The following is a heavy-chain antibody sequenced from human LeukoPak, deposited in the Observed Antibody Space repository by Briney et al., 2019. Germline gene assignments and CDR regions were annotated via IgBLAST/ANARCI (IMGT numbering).Heavy chain of an antibody. D-gene: IGHD6-13*01. Sequence: GRSLRLSCAASGFTFSSYGMHWVRQAPGKGLEWVAVIWYDGSNKYYADSVKGRFTFSRDNSKNTLYLQMNSLRAEDTAVYYCARDLGSYSSSWYGAYYYGMDVWGKGTTVTVSS. CDR3: ARDLGSYSSSWYGAYYYGMDV. J-gene: IGHJ6*04. CDR1: GFTFSSYG. CDR2: IWYDGSNK. V-gene: IGHV3-33*01.